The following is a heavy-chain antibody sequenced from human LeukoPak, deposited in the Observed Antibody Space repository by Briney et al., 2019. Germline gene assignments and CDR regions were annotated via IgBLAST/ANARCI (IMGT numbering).Heavy chain of an antibody. CDR2: IIPILGIA. CDR3: ARIVAAMIWFDP. V-gene: IGHV1-69*04. Sequence: ASVKVSCKASGGTFISYAISWVRQAPGQGLEWMGRIIPILGIANYAQKFQGRVTITADKSTSTAYMELSSLRSEDTAVYYCARIVAAMIWFDPWGQGTLVTVSS. D-gene: IGHD6-13*01. CDR1: GGTFISYA. J-gene: IGHJ5*02.